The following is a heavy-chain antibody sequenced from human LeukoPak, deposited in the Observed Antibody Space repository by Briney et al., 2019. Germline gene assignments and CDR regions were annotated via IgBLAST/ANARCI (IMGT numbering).Heavy chain of an antibody. Sequence: PGGSLRLSCAASGFTFSSYAMSWVRQAPGKGLEWVSAISGSGGSTYYADSVKGRFTISRDNSKNTLYLQMNSLRAEDTAVYYCAKVREYYYDSSGFGFDYWGQGTLVTVSS. V-gene: IGHV3-23*01. CDR3: AKVREYYYDSSGFGFDY. CDR2: ISGSGGST. J-gene: IGHJ4*02. CDR1: GFTFSSYA. D-gene: IGHD3-22*01.